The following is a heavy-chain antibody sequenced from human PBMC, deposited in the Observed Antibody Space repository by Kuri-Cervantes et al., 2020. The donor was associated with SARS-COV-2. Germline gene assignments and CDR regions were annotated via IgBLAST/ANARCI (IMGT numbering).Heavy chain of an antibody. CDR2: IRSKAYGGTT. J-gene: IGHJ4*02. D-gene: IGHD3-3*01. V-gene: IGHV3-49*04. Sequence: GGSLRLSCTASGFTFGDYAMSWVRQAPGKGLEWVGFIRSKAYGGTTEYAASVKGRFTISRDDSKSIAHLQMNSLKTEDTAVYYCTRAPEGDFWSGYYYFDYWGQGTLVTSPQ. CDR3: TRAPEGDFWSGYYYFDY. CDR1: GFTFGDYA.